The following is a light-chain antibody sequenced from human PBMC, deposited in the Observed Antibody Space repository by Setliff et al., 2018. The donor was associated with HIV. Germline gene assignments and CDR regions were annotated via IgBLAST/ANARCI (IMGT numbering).Light chain of an antibody. CDR1: SSDVGAFDF. Sequence: QSALAQPASVSGSPGQSITVSCTGTSSDVGAFDFVSWYRQHPGKAPEFMIYDVTNRPSGVSNRFSGSKSGNTASLTISGLQAEDEADYYCTSYANSDALIFGTGTKGTVL. V-gene: IGLV2-14*03. CDR3: TSYANSDALI. CDR2: DVT. J-gene: IGLJ1*01.